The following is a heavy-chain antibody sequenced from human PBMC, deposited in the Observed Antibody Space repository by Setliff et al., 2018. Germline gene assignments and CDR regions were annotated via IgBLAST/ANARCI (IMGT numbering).Heavy chain of an antibody. D-gene: IGHD6-13*01. V-gene: IGHV4-34*01. CDR2: IYHSGST. CDR3: ARSRGAAGSVNWLDP. CDR1: GGSFSGYY. Sequence: PSETLSLTCAVYGGSFSGYYWSWIRQPPGKGLEWIGSIYHSGSTYYNPSLKSRVTISVDTSKNQFALKLSSVTAADTAVYYCARSRGAAGSVNWLDPWGQGTLVTVSS. J-gene: IGHJ5*02.